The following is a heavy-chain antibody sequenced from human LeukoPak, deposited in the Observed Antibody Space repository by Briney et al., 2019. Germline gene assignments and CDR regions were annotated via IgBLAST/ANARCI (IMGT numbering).Heavy chain of an antibody. Sequence: PGGSLRLSCAASGFTFSSNWMHWVRQAPGKGLVWVSRINSDGSSTSYADSVKGRFTISRDNARNTLYLQMNSLRAEDMAVYYCVRAGGVAIINYYYYMDVWGKGTTVTVSS. CDR1: GFTFSSNW. V-gene: IGHV3-74*01. CDR3: VRAGGVAIINYYYYMDV. CDR2: INSDGSST. D-gene: IGHD3-3*01. J-gene: IGHJ6*03.